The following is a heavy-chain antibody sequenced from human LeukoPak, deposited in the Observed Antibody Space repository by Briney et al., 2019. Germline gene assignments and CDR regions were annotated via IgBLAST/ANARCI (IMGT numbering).Heavy chain of an antibody. D-gene: IGHD3-3*01. CDR2: ISSSSSYI. CDR1: GFTFSSYS. CDR3: ARDLTDDFWSGYYT. J-gene: IGHJ5*02. V-gene: IGHV3-21*01. Sequence: GGSLRLSCAASGFTFSSYSMNRVRQAPGKGLEWVSSISSSSSYIYYADSVKGRFTISRDNAKNSLYLQMNSLRAEDTAVYYCARDLTDDFWSGYYTWGQGTLVTVSS.